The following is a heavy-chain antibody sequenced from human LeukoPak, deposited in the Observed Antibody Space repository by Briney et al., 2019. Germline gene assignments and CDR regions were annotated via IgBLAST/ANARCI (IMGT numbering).Heavy chain of an antibody. CDR1: GFTLSSYW. Sequence: GGSLRLSCAASGFTLSSYWMHWVRQDPGKGLVWVSRINNDGGTTYADPVKGRFTISRDNAKNTPYLQMNSLRVEDTAIYYCARGGWPYYFDYWGQGTLVSVSS. J-gene: IGHJ4*02. CDR3: ARGGWPYYFDY. D-gene: IGHD5-24*01. V-gene: IGHV3-74*03. CDR2: INNDGGT.